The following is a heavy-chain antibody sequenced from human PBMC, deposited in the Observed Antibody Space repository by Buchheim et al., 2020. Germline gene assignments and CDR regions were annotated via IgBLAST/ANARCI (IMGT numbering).Heavy chain of an antibody. V-gene: IGHV1-46*03. J-gene: IGHJ4*02. CDR1: GYTFTSYY. D-gene: IGHD2-15*01. CDR2: INPSGGST. CDR3: ARARHTNCSGGSCYNDY. Sequence: QVQLVQSGAEVKKPGASVKVSCKASGYTFTSYYMHWVRQAPGQGLEWMGIINPSGGSTSYAQKFQGRVTMTRDTSTSTVYVELSSLRSEDTAVYYCARARHTNCSGGSCYNDYWGQGTL.